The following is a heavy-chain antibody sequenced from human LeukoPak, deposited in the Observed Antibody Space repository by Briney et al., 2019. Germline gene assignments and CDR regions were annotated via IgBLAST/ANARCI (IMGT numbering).Heavy chain of an antibody. D-gene: IGHD5-18*01. CDR3: ARSVVGYDNFDY. V-gene: IGHV3-21*04. CDR2: ISYTGTYI. J-gene: IGHJ4*02. Sequence: GGSLRLSCAASAFRLNAYNMNWVRQAPGKGLEWVSSISYTGTYIYYADSVKGRFTVSRDNAQNSLYLQMNSLRAEDTAIYYCARSVVGYDNFDYWGQGTLVTVSS. CDR1: AFRLNAYN.